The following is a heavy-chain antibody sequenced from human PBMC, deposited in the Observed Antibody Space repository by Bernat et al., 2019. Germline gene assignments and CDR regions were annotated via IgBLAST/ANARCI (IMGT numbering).Heavy chain of an antibody. J-gene: IGHJ6*01. Sequence: EVQLVESGGGLVQPGGSLRLSCAASGFTFSSYWMHWVRQAPGKGLVWVSRINSDGSSTSYAASVKDRSTISRDKAKSTLCLQMNSPGAEETAMCYCARGGGVKPAAKEYCLAVWEEGHTVTVSS. CDR3: ARGGGVKPAAKEYCLAV. CDR2: INSDGSST. CDR1: GFTFSSYW. D-gene: IGHD4-23*01. V-gene: IGHV3-74*01.